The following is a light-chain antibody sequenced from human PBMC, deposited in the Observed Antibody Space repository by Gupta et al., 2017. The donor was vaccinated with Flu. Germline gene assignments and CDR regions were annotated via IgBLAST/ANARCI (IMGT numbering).Light chain of an antibody. Sequence: QSVLTQPPSASGTPGQRVTISCSGSSSNIGSNYVYWYQQLPGTAPKLLFYSNNQRPSGVPDRFSCYKAGTSASPVISGLRSEDEAYYYCAAWDDSLSGLVFGGGTKLTVL. CDR1: SSNIGSNY. V-gene: IGLV1-47*02. J-gene: IGLJ3*02. CDR3: AAWDDSLSGLV. CDR2: SNN.